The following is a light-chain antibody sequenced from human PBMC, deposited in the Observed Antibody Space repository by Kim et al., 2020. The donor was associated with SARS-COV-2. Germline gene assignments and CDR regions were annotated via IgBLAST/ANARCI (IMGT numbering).Light chain of an antibody. CDR2: GAS. CDR3: QQYSIYWT. Sequence: SAYLGDRVTITCRASQVISSALAWYQQKPGKAPNLLIYGASSLESAVPSRFSGTGSGTEFTLTISSLQPDDVATYYCQQYSIYWTFGQGTKVDIK. V-gene: IGKV1-13*02. J-gene: IGKJ1*01. CDR1: QVISSA.